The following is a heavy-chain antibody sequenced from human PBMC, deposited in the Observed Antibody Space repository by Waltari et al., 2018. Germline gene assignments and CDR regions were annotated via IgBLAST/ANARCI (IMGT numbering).Heavy chain of an antibody. CDR3: LRGGFGVVTDY. D-gene: IGHD3-3*01. Sequence: EVQLVESGGGLVQPGGSLRLSCVASGFTFSSYNKPWVRQAPGTWLEWASDISGDGAYTYYAHSVRGRFTISRDNSQNTLYLQMNSLTVEDTAVYYCLRGGFGVVTDYWGQGILVTVSS. J-gene: IGHJ4*02. CDR2: ISGDGAYT. V-gene: IGHV3-23*04. CDR1: GFTFSSYN.